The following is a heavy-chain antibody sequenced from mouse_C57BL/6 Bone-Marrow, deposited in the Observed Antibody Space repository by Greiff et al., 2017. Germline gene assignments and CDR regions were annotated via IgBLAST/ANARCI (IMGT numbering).Heavy chain of an antibody. CDR3: ARATVVATDWYFDV. Sequence: VQLQQSGAELARPGASVKLSCKASGYTFTSYGISWVKQRTGQGLEWIGEIYPRSGNTYYNEKFKGKDTLTADKSSSTAYMELRSLTSEDSAVYFCARATVVATDWYFDVWGTGTTVTVSS. CDR2: IYPRSGNT. J-gene: IGHJ1*03. CDR1: GYTFTSYG. V-gene: IGHV1-81*01. D-gene: IGHD1-1*01.